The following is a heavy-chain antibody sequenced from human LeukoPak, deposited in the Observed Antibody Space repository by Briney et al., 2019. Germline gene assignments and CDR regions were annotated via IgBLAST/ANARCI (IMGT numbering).Heavy chain of an antibody. CDR2: IRFDGSEK. Sequence: GGSLRLSCTASGFTFSSYGMHWVRQAPGKGLEWVSFIRFDGSEKYYADSVRGRFTISRDNSKNTLSLQMNSLRAEDTALYYCAKDVYDCSGGSCPQYYYIMDVWGQGTTVTVSS. CDR3: AKDVYDCSGGSCPQYYYIMDV. J-gene: IGHJ6*02. V-gene: IGHV3-30*02. CDR1: GFTFSSYG. D-gene: IGHD2-15*01.